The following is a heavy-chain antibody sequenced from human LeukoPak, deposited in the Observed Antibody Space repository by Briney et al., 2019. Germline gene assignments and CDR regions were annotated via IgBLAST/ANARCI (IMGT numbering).Heavy chain of an antibody. CDR2: IYHSGST. V-gene: IGHV4-38-2*02. J-gene: IGHJ3*02. CDR3: ARENIDDAFDI. CDR1: GYSISSGYY. Sequence: SETLSLTCAVSGYSISSGYYWGWIRPPPGKGLEWIGSIYHSGSTYYNPSLKSRVTISVDTSKNQFSLKLSSVTAADTAVYYCARENIDDAFDIWGQGTMVTVSP. D-gene: IGHD2/OR15-2a*01.